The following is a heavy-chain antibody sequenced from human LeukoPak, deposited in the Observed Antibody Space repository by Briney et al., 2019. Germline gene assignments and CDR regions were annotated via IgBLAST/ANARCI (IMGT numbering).Heavy chain of an antibody. V-gene: IGHV4-30-4*08. D-gene: IGHD6-13*01. CDR2: IYYSGST. J-gene: IGHJ4*02. CDR1: GGSISSGDYY. Sequence: SQTLSLTCTVSGGSISSGDYYWRWLRQPPGTGLEWIGYIYYSGSTYYNPSLKSRVTISVDTSKNQFSLKLSSVTAADTAVYYCARDTIAAAGVFDYWGQGTLVTVSS. CDR3: ARDTIAAAGVFDY.